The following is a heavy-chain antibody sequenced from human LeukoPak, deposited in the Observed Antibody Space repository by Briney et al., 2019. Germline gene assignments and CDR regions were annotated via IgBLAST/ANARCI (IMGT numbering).Heavy chain of an antibody. D-gene: IGHD6-6*01. CDR3: ARIDGSSDNY. V-gene: IGHV3-30-3*01. CDR1: GFTFSSYA. Sequence: GGSLRLSCAASGFTFSSYAMHWVRQAPGKGLEWVAVISYDGSNKYYADSVKGRFTISRDNSKNTLYLQMNSLRAEDTAVYYCARIDGSSDNYWGKGTTVTVSS. J-gene: IGHJ6*04. CDR2: ISYDGSNK.